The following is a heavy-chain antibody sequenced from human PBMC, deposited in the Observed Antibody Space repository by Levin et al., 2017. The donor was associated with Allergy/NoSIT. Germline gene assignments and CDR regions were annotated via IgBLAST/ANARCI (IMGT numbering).Heavy chain of an antibody. CDR3: ARVITKVSCSAPGAFDS. J-gene: IGHJ3*02. D-gene: IGHD2-2*01. CDR2: ISAYNGNT. CDR1: GYTFTSYG. Sequence: ASVKVSCKASGYTFTSYGISWVRQAPGQGLEWMGWISAYNGNTNYAQKLQGRVTMTTDTSTSTAYMELRSLRSDDTAVYYCARVITKVSCSAPGAFDSWGQGTMVTVSS. V-gene: IGHV1-18*01.